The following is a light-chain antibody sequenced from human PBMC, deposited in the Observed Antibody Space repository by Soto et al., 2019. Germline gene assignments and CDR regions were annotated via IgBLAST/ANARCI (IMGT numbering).Light chain of an antibody. CDR2: VAS. V-gene: IGKV1-39*01. CDR1: QTINSY. J-gene: IGKJ2*01. CDR3: QQSYGSPYT. Sequence: DIQMTQSPSSLSASVGDAVTITCRASQTINSYLNWYQQRPGKAPKLLICVASTLQSGVPLRFSGSGFGTDFTLTITSVQPEDFATYYCQQSYGSPYTFGQGTKLENK.